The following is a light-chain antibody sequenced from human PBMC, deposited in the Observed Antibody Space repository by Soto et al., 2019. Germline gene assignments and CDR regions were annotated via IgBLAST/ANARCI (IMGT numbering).Light chain of an antibody. CDR3: LQESNYPLT. CDR2: SAS. CDR1: QGVKDD. Sequence: IQMTQSPSSLSASVGDRVIITCRASQGVKDDVGWYQQKPGKAPKLLIYSASTLQSGVPSRFSGSGSGTDFTLTISGLQPEDVATYYCLQESNYPLTFGGGTKVEIK. J-gene: IGKJ4*01. V-gene: IGKV1-6*01.